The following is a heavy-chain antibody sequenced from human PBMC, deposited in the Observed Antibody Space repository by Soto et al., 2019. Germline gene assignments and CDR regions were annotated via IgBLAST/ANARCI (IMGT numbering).Heavy chain of an antibody. V-gene: IGHV2-5*02. J-gene: IGHJ4*02. CDR1: GFSLGTSGVG. Sequence: QITLKESGPTLVKPTQTLTLTCTFSGFSLGTSGVGVGWIRQPPGKALEWLAFIYWDNDKRYSPSLRSRLTITKDTSKXXVVLTXANXXPLXXXXXXXXHXXXXXXXXXXXXXFXXXGQGTLVTVSS. CDR3: XHXXXXXXXXXXXXXFXX. CDR2: IYWDNDK.